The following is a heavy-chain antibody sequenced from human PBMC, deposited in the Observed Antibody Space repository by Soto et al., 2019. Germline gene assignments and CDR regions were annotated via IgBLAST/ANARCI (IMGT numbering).Heavy chain of an antibody. CDR3: ARDLGVLAAWFYYGMDV. CDR1: GGSISSYY. V-gene: IGHV4-59*01. D-gene: IGHD2-15*01. J-gene: IGHJ6*02. Sequence: PSETLSLTCTVSGGSISSYYWSWIRQPPGKGLEWIGYIYYSGSTNYNPSLKSRVTISVDTSKNQFSLKLSSVTAADTAVYYCARDLGVLAAWFYYGMDVRGQETTVTVSS. CDR2: IYYSGST.